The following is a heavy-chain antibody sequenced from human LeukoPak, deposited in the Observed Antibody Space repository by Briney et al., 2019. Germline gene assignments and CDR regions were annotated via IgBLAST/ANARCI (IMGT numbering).Heavy chain of an antibody. J-gene: IGHJ4*02. Sequence: GGSLRLSCAASVFTLIIYRMNWVRQAPGKGLEWVSSISSSSTYIYYADSVKGRFTISRDNAKNSLYLQMNSLRGEDTVVDYCARESFSGWYDDDWGKGTLVTVSS. D-gene: IGHD6-19*01. CDR2: ISSSSTYI. CDR1: VFTLIIYR. CDR3: ARESFSGWYDDD. V-gene: IGHV3-21*01.